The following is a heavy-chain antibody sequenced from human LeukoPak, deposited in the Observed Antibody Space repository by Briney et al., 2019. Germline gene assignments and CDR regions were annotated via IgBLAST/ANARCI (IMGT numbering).Heavy chain of an antibody. D-gene: IGHD2-15*01. J-gene: IGHJ5*02. V-gene: IGHV4-59*08. CDR2: IYYSGST. CDR3: ARRSDDYCSGGSCYVSGWFDP. CDR1: GGSISSYC. Sequence: NPSETLSLTCTVSGGSISSYCWSWIRQPPGKGLEWIGYIYYSGSTNYNPSLKSRVTISVDTSKNQFSLKLSSVTAADTAVYYCARRSDDYCSGGSCYVSGWFDPWGQGTLVTVSS.